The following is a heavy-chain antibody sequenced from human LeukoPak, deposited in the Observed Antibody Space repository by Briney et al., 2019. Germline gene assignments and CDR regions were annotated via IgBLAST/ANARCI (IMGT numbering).Heavy chain of an antibody. CDR3: ARDVTLPGYNDSPRPAFDI. CDR1: GYTFTSYG. D-gene: IGHD3-22*01. Sequence: ASVKVSCKASGYTFTSYGISWVRQAPGQGLEWMGWISAYNGNTNYAQKLQGRVNMTTDTPTSKAYMELRSLRSDDPAVYYCARDVTLPGYNDSPRPAFDIWGQGTMVTVSS. V-gene: IGHV1-18*01. J-gene: IGHJ3*02. CDR2: ISAYNGNT.